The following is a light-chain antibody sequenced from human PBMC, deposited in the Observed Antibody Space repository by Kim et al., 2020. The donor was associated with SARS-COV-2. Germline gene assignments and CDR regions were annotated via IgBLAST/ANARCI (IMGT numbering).Light chain of an antibody. V-gene: IGLV2-23*02. CDR3: CSYAGSSTV. J-gene: IGLJ3*02. CDR1: SSDVGSYEL. Sequence: PGQSITISCTGTSSDVGSYELVSWYQQHPGKAPKLMIYEVSKRPSGVSNRFSGSKSGNTASLTISGLQAEDEADYYCCSYAGSSTVFGGGTQVTVL. CDR2: EVS.